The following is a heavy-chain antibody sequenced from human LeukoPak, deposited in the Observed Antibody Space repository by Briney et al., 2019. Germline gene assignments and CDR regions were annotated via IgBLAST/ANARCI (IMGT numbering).Heavy chain of an antibody. J-gene: IGHJ4*02. Sequence: QPGRSLRLSCAASGFTFSSYAMHWVRQAPGKGLEWVAVISYDGSNKFYADSVKGRFTISIDNSMNTLYLQMNSLRAEDTAVYYCARGKRGYSYGYFDYWGQGTLVTVSS. CDR2: ISYDGSNK. CDR3: ARGKRGYSYGYFDY. CDR1: GFTFSSYA. D-gene: IGHD5-18*01. V-gene: IGHV3-30*04.